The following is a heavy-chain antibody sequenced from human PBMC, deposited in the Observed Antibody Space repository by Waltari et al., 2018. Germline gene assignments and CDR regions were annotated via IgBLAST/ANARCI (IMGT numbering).Heavy chain of an antibody. V-gene: IGHV1-3*01. D-gene: IGHD4-17*01. CDR3: ARVYGDSDAFDI. CDR1: GYTFTSYA. CDR2: INAGNGNT. J-gene: IGHJ3*02. Sequence: QVQLVQSGAEVKKPGASVKVYCKASGYTFTSYAMHWVRQAPGQRLEWMGWINAGNGNTKYSQKYQGRVTITRDTSASTAYMELSSLRSEDTAVYYCARVYGDSDAFDIWGQGTMVTVSS.